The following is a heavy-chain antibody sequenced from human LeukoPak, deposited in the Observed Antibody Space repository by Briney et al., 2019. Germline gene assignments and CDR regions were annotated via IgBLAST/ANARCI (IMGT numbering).Heavy chain of an antibody. CDR2: IYYSRRT. Sequence: SETLSLTCTVSGGSISISSYYGGWIRQPPGKGLEWIGSIYYSRRTYYHPSLKSRVTISVDTSKNQFSLKLSSVTAADTAVYYCARTYYYDSSGYYYPYYYYGMDVWGQGTTVTVSS. CDR1: GGSISISSYY. V-gene: IGHV4-39*01. CDR3: ARTYYYDSSGYYYPYYYYGMDV. J-gene: IGHJ6*02. D-gene: IGHD3-22*01.